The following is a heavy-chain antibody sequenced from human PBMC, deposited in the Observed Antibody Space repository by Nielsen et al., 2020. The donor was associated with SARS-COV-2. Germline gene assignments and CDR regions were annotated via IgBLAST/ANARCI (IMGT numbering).Heavy chain of an antibody. Sequence: SLKISRAASGFTFDDYAMHWVRQAPGKGLEWVSGISWNSGSIGYADSVKGRFTISGDNAKNSLYLQMNSLRAEDTALYYCAKERWDYGPVGFDYWGQGTLVTVSS. V-gene: IGHV3-9*01. D-gene: IGHD4-17*01. CDR1: GFTFDDYA. J-gene: IGHJ4*02. CDR3: AKERWDYGPVGFDY. CDR2: ISWNSGSI.